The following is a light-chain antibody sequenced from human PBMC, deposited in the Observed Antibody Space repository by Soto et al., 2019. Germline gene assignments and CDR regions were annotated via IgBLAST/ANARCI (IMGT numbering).Light chain of an antibody. V-gene: IGKV3-11*01. J-gene: IGKJ4*01. CDR3: QQHSSWPFT. CDR1: QSVGSY. CDR2: DAF. Sequence: EIVLTQSPATLSLSPGERATLSCRASQSVGSYFAWYQQKTGQAPRLLIYDAFSRATGIPARFSGSGSGTDFTLTISSLEPEDFAVYFCQQHSSWPFTFGGGTMVEIK.